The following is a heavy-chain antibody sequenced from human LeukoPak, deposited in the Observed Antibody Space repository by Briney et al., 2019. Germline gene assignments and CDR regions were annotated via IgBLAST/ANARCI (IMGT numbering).Heavy chain of an antibody. CDR3: AKDTAITIFGVVINWFDP. J-gene: IGHJ5*02. V-gene: IGHV3-30-3*01. Sequence: PGGSLRLSCAASGFTFSSYAMHWVRQAPGKGLEWVAVISYDGSNKYYADSVKGRFTISRDNSKNTLYLQMNSLRAEDTAVYYCAKDTAITIFGVVINWFDPWGQGTLVTVSS. CDR1: GFTFSSYA. CDR2: ISYDGSNK. D-gene: IGHD3-3*01.